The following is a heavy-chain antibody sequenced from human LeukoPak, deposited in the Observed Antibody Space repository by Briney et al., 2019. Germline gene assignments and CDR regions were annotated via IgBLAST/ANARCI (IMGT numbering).Heavy chain of an antibody. V-gene: IGHV1-2*02. CDR2: INPNSGGT. CDR1: GYTFSGYD. CDR3: ARSRDDAFDI. J-gene: IGHJ3*02. Sequence: GASVKVSFKASGYTFSGYDMHWVRQAPGQGLEWMGWINPNSGGTDSAQKFQDRVNMARDTSIPTAYMELRRLISDDTAVYYCARSRDDAFDIWGQGTMVTVSS.